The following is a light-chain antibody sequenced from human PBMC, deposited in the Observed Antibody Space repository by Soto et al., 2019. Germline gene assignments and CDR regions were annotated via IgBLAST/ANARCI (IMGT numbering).Light chain of an antibody. CDR2: SAS. CDR3: QQTYSTLYT. Sequence: DIQMTQSPSSLSASVGDRVSITCRASRTINIYLNWYQQKAGEAPKVLIYSASNLQTGVPSRFSGSGSGKDFTLTISSLQPEDFATYYCQQTYSTLYTFGQGTKLEI. J-gene: IGKJ2*01. CDR1: RTINIY. V-gene: IGKV1-39*01.